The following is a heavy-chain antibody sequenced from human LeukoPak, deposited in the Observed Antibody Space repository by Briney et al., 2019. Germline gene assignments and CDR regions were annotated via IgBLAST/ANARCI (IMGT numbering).Heavy chain of an antibody. Sequence: GGSLRLSCASSGFAFSDYEMNWVRQAPGKGLEWVSYISSSGSIIYYADSVKGRFTISRDNAKRSLFLQMSSLRVEDTAVYYCARTMWGFDYWGQGTLVTVSS. CDR1: GFAFSDYE. CDR2: ISSSGSII. D-gene: IGHD7-27*01. V-gene: IGHV3-48*03. CDR3: ARTMWGFDY. J-gene: IGHJ4*02.